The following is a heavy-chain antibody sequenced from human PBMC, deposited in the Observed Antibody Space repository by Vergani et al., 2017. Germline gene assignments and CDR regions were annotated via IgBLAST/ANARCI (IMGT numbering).Heavy chain of an antibody. V-gene: IGHV4-34*01. Sequence: QVQLQQWGAGLLKPSETLSLTCAVYGGSFSGYYWSWIRQPPGKGLEWIGEINHSGSTNYNPSLKSRVTISVDTSKNQFSLKLSSVTAADTAVYYCAREMRDIVVVPAAAGPGYFEYWGQGTLVTVSS. CDR1: GGSFSGYY. CDR3: AREMRDIVVVPAAAGPGYFEY. D-gene: IGHD2-2*01. CDR2: INHSGST. J-gene: IGHJ4*02.